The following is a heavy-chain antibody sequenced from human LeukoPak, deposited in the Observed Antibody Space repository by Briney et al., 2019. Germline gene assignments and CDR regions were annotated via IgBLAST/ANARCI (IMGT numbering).Heavy chain of an antibody. J-gene: IGHJ4*02. D-gene: IGHD6-19*01. CDR2: IYTSGST. Sequence: PSETLSLTCTVSGDSISSSSYYWSWIRQPAGKGLEWIGRIYTSGSTNYNPSLKSRVTMSVDTSKNQFSLKLSSVTAADAAVYYCARDGERGIAVAWSWGQGTLVTVSS. CDR3: ARDGERGIAVAWS. CDR1: GDSISSSSYY. V-gene: IGHV4-61*02.